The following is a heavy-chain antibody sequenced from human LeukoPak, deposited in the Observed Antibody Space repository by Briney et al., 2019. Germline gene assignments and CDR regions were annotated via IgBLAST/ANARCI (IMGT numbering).Heavy chain of an antibody. Sequence: HPGGSLRLSCAASGFTFSTYWMHWVRQGPGKGLVWVSRINSDGSSTDYADSVKGRFTISRDNAKNTLYLQMNSLRAEDTAVYYCARPPDILTGKNWFDPWGQGTLVTVSS. D-gene: IGHD3-9*01. CDR3: ARPPDILTGKNWFDP. V-gene: IGHV3-74*01. CDR2: INSDGSST. CDR1: GFTFSTYW. J-gene: IGHJ5*02.